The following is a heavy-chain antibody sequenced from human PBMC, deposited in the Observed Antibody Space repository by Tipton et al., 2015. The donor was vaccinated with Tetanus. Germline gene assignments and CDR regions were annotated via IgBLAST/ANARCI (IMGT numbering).Heavy chain of an antibody. Sequence: VKPSQTLSLTCAISGDNVSNKSTTWNWIRQSPSRGLEWLGRTYYRSQWYNDYAVSVKSRITINPDTSKNQFSLQLNSVTPEDTAVYYCTRVYYNYMDVWGKGTTVTVSS. CDR3: TRVYYNYMDV. V-gene: IGHV6-1*01. CDR2: TYYRSQWYN. J-gene: IGHJ6*03. CDR1: GDNVSNKSTT.